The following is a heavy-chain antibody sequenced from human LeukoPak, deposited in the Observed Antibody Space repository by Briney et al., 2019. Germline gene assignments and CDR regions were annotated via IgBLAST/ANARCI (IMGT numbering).Heavy chain of an antibody. V-gene: IGHV3-23*01. Sequence: GGSLRLSCAASGFTFSSYAMSWVRQAPGKGLEWFAAISGGSGSDTYYADAVKGRFTISRDNSKNTLYLQMHSLRAEDTAVYYCAKGGSGYYLLDYWGQGTLVTVSS. D-gene: IGHD3-22*01. CDR2: ISGGSGSDT. CDR1: GFTFSSYA. CDR3: AKGGSGYYLLDY. J-gene: IGHJ4*02.